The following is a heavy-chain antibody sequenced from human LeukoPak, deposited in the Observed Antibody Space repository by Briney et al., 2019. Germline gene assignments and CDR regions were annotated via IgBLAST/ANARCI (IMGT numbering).Heavy chain of an antibody. CDR3: ARDYGEGGYYFDY. Sequence: GGSLRLSCAASGFTFDSYTINWVRQAPGKGLVWLSRISSDGSSTNYADSVEGRFTISRDNAKNTLYLQMNSLRAEDTAVYYCARDYGEGGYYFDYWGQGTLVTVSS. D-gene: IGHD4-17*01. J-gene: IGHJ4*02. V-gene: IGHV3-74*01. CDR1: GFTFDSYT. CDR2: ISSDGSST.